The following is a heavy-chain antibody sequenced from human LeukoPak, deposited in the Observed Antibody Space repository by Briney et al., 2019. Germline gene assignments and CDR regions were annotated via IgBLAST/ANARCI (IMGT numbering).Heavy chain of an antibody. V-gene: IGHV3-23*01. D-gene: IGHD3-3*01. J-gene: IGHJ4*02. CDR1: GFTFTGHT. Sequence: GGSLRLSCAASGFTFTGHTMTWLRQAPGKGLERVSIIGGRDDRTYYADSVKGRFTISRDNSKNTLYIQMNSLRGEDTAVYYCAKDPNPFYDFWSGYKWGQGTLVTVSS. CDR2: IGGRDDRT. CDR3: AKDPNPFYDFWSGYK.